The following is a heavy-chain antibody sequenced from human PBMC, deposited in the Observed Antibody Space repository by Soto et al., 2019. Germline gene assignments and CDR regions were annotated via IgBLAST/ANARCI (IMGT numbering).Heavy chain of an antibody. D-gene: IGHD4-4*01. Sequence: SETLSLTCTVSGGSISTYYWNWLRQPPGKGLEWIGYILHSGTTNYNPSLKSRVTISLDTSKTQFSLKLTSVTAADTAVYYCARNSYFDSWGQGTLVTVSS. J-gene: IGHJ4*02. CDR1: GGSISTYY. CDR3: ARNSYFDS. V-gene: IGHV4-59*01. CDR2: ILHSGTT.